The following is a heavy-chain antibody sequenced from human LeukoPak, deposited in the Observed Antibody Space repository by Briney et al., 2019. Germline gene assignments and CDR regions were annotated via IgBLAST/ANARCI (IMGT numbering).Heavy chain of an antibody. CDR2: INPSGGST. CDR1: GYTFTSYY. J-gene: IGHJ4*02. D-gene: IGHD2-2*01. CDR3: ATPPLYCSSTSCYLVY. V-gene: IGHV1-46*01. Sequence: ASVKVSFKASGYTFTSYYMHWVRQAPGQGLEWMGIINPSGGSTSYAQKFQGRVTMTRDTSTSTVYMELSSLRSEDTAVYYCATPPLYCSSTSCYLVYWGQGTLVTVSS.